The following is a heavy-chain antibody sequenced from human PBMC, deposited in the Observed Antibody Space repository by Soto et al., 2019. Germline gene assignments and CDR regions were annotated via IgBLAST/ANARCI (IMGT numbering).Heavy chain of an antibody. V-gene: IGHV5-51*01. D-gene: IGHD2-15*01. CDR3: ARSLHYYYYMDV. Sequence: PGESLKISCQRSGYSFTSYWIGCVRQMPGKALEWMGIIYPGDSDTRYSPSFQGQVTISADKSISTAYLQWSSLKASDTAMYYCARSLHYYYYMDVWGKGTTVTVSS. CDR1: GYSFTSYW. CDR2: IYPGDSDT. J-gene: IGHJ6*03.